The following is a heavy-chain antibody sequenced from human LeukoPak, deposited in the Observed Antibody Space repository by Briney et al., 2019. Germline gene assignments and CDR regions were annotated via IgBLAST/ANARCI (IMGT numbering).Heavy chain of an antibody. J-gene: IGHJ3*02. CDR2: INPNSGGT. Sequence: ASVKVSCKASGYTFTGDYMHWVRQAPGQGLEWMGWINPNSGGTNYAQKFQGRVTMTRDTSISTAYMELSRLRSDDTAVYYCARVRDGYNDAYDIWGQGTMVTVSS. V-gene: IGHV1-2*02. D-gene: IGHD5-24*01. CDR1: GYTFTGDY. CDR3: ARVRDGYNDAYDI.